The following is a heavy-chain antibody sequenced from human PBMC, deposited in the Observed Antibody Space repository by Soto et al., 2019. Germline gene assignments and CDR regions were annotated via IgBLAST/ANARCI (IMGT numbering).Heavy chain of an antibody. D-gene: IGHD3-22*01. J-gene: IGHJ5*02. CDR2: ISAYNGNT. CDR3: ARDDYDSPVKWVPNWFDP. V-gene: IGHV1-18*01. CDR1: GYTFTSYG. Sequence: GASVKVSCKASGYTFTSYGISWVRQAPGQGLEWMGWISAYNGNTNYAQKLQGRVTMTTDTSTSTAYMELRSLRSDDTAVYYCARDDYDSPVKWVPNWFDPWGQGTLVTVSS.